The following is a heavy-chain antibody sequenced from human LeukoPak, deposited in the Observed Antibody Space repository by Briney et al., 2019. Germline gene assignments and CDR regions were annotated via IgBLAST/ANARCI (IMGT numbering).Heavy chain of an antibody. CDR1: GGSVSSGGYY. CDR2: IYYSGST. CDR3: AREGVAGYFDY. Sequence: SETLSLTCTVSGGSVSSGGYYWSWIRQHPGKGLEWIGYIYYSGSTYYNPSLKSRVTISVDTSKNQFSLKLSSVTAADTAVYYCAREGVAGYFDYWGQGALVTVSS. D-gene: IGHD6-19*01. V-gene: IGHV4-31*03. J-gene: IGHJ4*02.